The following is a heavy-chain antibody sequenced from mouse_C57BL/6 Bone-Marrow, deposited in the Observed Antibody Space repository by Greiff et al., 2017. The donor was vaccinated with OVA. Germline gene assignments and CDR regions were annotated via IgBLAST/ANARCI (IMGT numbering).Heavy chain of an antibody. CDR2: IDPSDSYT. Sequence: QVQLQQPGAELVRPGPSVKLSCKASGYTFTSYWMHWVKQRPGQGLEWIGVIDPSDSYTNYNQKFKGKATLTVDTSSSTAYMQLSSLTSEDSAVYYCARSVTTVVATDYWGQGTTLTVSS. CDR3: ARSVTTVVATDY. D-gene: IGHD1-1*01. CDR1: GYTFTSYW. V-gene: IGHV1-59*01. J-gene: IGHJ2*01.